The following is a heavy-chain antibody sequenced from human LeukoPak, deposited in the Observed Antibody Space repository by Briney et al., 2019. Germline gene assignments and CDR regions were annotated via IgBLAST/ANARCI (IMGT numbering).Heavy chain of an antibody. CDR2: IYNSGST. CDR3: ARGYNYGAHYWFDY. D-gene: IGHD5-18*01. J-gene: IGHJ4*02. Sequence: PETLSLTCTVSDGSINVYYWSWIRQAPGKGLEWIGYIYNSGSTNHNPSLRRRVTISMDTSKKQFSPRLTSVTAADTAMYYCARGYNYGAHYWFDYWGQGTLVTVSS. V-gene: IGHV4-59*01. CDR1: DGSINVYY.